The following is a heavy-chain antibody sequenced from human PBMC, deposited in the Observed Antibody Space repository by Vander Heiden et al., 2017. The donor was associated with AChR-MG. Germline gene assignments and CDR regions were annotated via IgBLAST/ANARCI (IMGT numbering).Heavy chain of an antibody. CDR3: AKDPIAVADPGDWFDP. J-gene: IGHJ5*02. CDR1: GFTFSTYA. D-gene: IGHD6-19*01. Sequence: EVQLLESVGGLVQPGGSLRLSCSASGFTFSTYAMSWVRQAPGKGLEWVSASSGSGGSTYYADSVKSRFTISRDNSKNTLYLQMNSLRAEDTAVYYCAKDPIAVADPGDWFDPWGQGTLVTVSS. V-gene: IGHV3-23*01. CDR2: SSGSGGST.